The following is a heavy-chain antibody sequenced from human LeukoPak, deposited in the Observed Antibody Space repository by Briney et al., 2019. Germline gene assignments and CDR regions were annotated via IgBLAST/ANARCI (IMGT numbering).Heavy chain of an antibody. Sequence: SETLSLTCAVYGGSFSGYYWSWIRQPPGKGLEWIGEINHSGSTNYNPSLKSRVTISVDTSKNQFSLKLSSVTAADTAVYYCARAVPTLRGHLYFDYWGQGTLVTVSS. CDR2: INHSGST. J-gene: IGHJ4*02. CDR1: GGSFSGYY. V-gene: IGHV4-34*01. D-gene: IGHD5-12*01. CDR3: ARAVPTLRGHLYFDY.